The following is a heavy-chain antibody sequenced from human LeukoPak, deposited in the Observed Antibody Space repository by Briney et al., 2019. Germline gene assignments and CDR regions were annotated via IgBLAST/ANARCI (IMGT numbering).Heavy chain of an antibody. CDR1: GFTFSTYE. CDR3: ARETGTGGYFDY. Sequence: GGSLRLSCTASGFTFSTYEMNWVRQAPGKGLEWVSYISSGGSIIYYADSVKGRFTISRDNAKNSLYLQMSSLRAEDTAAYYCARETGTGGYFDYWGQGTLVTVSS. CDR2: ISSGGSII. V-gene: IGHV3-48*03. D-gene: IGHD1-7*01. J-gene: IGHJ4*01.